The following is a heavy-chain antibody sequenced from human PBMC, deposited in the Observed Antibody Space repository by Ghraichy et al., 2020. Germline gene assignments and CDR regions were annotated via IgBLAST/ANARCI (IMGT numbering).Heavy chain of an antibody. CDR2: ISYSGRT. J-gene: IGHJ4*02. CDR3: ARRLTWERIDY. CDR1: GDSISSSSYY. D-gene: IGHD1-26*01. Sequence: SETLSLTCTVSGDSISSSSYYWGWIRQPPGKGLEWIGSISYSGRTYYNPSLKSRVTISVDTSKNQFSLKLSSVTAADTAVYYCARRLTWERIDYWGQGTLVTVSS. V-gene: IGHV4-39*01.